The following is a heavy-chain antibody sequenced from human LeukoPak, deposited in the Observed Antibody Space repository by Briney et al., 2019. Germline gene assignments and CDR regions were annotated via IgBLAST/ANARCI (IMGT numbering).Heavy chain of an antibody. CDR3: ARESNWNDGGGTHFDY. D-gene: IGHD1-1*01. CDR2: IYYSGST. Sequence: SETLSLTCTVSGGSISRYYWSWIRQPPGKGLEWIGYIYYSGSTNYNPSLKSRVTISVDTSKNQFSLKLSSVTAADTAVYYCARESNWNDGGGTHFDYWGQGTLVTISS. V-gene: IGHV4-59*01. J-gene: IGHJ4*02. CDR1: GGSISRYY.